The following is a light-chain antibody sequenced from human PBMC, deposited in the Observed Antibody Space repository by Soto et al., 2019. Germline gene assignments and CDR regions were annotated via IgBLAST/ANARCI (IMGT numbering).Light chain of an antibody. CDR3: QQYGKLPRT. V-gene: IGKV3-20*01. CDR1: QSVSSSY. Sequence: EIVLTQSPGTLSLSPVERATLSCRASQSVSSSYLAWYQQKPGQAPRLLIFGASRRATGIPDRFSGSGSGTNFTLTISRLEPEDFAVYYCQQYGKLPRTFGQGTKVDIK. CDR2: GAS. J-gene: IGKJ1*01.